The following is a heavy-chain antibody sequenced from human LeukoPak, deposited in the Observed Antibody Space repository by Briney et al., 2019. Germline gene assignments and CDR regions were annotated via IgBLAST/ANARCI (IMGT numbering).Heavy chain of an antibody. J-gene: IGHJ4*02. Sequence: GESLRLSCIGTGFTFSSDAMGWVRQAPGKGLEWVSGISGSGGSTYYADSVKGRFTISRDNAKNTLYLQMNSLRAEDTAVYYCARHDYDSGSYYTTEYWGQGTRVTVSS. CDR3: ARHDYDSGSYYTTEY. CDR2: ISGSGGST. D-gene: IGHD3-22*01. V-gene: IGHV3-23*01. CDR1: GFTFSSDA.